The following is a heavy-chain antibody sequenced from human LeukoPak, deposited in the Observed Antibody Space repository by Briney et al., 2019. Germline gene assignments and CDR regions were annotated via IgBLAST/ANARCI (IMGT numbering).Heavy chain of an antibody. J-gene: IGHJ4*02. CDR1: GGSISSYY. D-gene: IGHD2-2*02. CDR3: ARDPPGTYNFDY. CDR2: IYTSGST. Sequence: SETLSLTCTVSGGSISSYYWTWIRQPAGKGLEWIGRIYTSGSTNYSPSLKSRVTMSVDTSKNEFSLKLSSVTAADTAVYYCARDPPGTYNFDYWGQGTLVTVSS. V-gene: IGHV4-4*07.